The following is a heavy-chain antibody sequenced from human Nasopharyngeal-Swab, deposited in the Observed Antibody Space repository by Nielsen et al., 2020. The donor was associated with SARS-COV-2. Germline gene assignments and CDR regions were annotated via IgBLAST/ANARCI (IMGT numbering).Heavy chain of an antibody. V-gene: IGHV3-64D*08. CDR3: VREFEATGATYLDY. CDR1: GFSFSSYS. Sequence: GESLKISCSASGFSFSSYSMHWVRQAPGKGLEYVSAISSNGGSTSYADSVKGRFTISRENSKNTLYLQMSSLRAEDTAVYYCVREFEATGATYLDYWGLGTLVTVSS. CDR2: ISSNGGST. J-gene: IGHJ4*02. D-gene: IGHD1-26*01.